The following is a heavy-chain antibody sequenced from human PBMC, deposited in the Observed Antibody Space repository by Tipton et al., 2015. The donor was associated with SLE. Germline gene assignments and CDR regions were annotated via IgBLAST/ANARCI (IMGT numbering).Heavy chain of an antibody. Sequence: TLSLTCTVSGDSFTDNYWSWIRQPPGKGLEWIGYIHYSGNTDYNPSLKSRVTLSVDTSKNQFSLKVTSVTAADTAVYYCATYEAGVGGRSYWGQGTLVTVSS. CDR2: IHYSGNT. J-gene: IGHJ4*02. CDR1: GDSFTDNY. D-gene: IGHD3-16*01. CDR3: ATYEAGVGGRSY. V-gene: IGHV4-59*07.